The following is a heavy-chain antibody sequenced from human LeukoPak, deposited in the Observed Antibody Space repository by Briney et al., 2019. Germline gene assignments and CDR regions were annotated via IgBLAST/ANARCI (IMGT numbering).Heavy chain of an antibody. V-gene: IGHV4-39*07. Sequence: SETLSLTCTVSGGSISSSSYYWGWIRQPPGKGLEWIGSIYYSGSTYYNPSLKSRVTISVDTSKNQFSLKLSSVTAADTAVYYCARAAPDWAMVRGAYYYYYYMDVWGKGTTVTISS. CDR2: IYYSGST. CDR3: ARAAPDWAMVRGAYYYYYYMDV. J-gene: IGHJ6*03. CDR1: GGSISSSSYY. D-gene: IGHD3-10*01.